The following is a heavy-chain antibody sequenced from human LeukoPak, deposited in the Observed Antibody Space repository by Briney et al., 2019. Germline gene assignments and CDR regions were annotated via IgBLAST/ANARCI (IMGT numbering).Heavy chain of an antibody. CDR2: IIPILGIA. CDR3: AATDGTTVVTTTLDY. D-gene: IGHD4-23*01. J-gene: IGHJ4*02. V-gene: IGHV1-69*04. Sequence: GASVKVSCKASGGTFSSYAIGWVRQAPGQGLEWMGRIIPILGIANYAQKFQGRVTITADKSTSTAYMELSSLRSEDTAVYYCAATDGTTVVTTTLDYWGQGTLVTVSS. CDR1: GGTFSSYA.